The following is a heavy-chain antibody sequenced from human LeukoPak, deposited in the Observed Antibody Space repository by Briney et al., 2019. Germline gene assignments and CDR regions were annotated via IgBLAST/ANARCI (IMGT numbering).Heavy chain of an antibody. Sequence: SETLSLTCAVYGGSFSGYYWSWIRQPPGKGLEWIGEINHSGSTNYNPSLKSRVTISVDTSKNQSSLKLSSVTAADTAVYYCARRLRNVFVEYYYGMDVWGQGTTVTVSS. V-gene: IGHV4-34*01. D-gene: IGHD2-21*01. CDR3: ARRLRNVFVEYYYGMDV. CDR2: INHSGST. CDR1: GGSFSGYY. J-gene: IGHJ6*02.